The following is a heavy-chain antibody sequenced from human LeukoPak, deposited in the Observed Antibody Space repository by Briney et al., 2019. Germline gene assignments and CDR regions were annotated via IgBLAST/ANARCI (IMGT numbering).Heavy chain of an antibody. CDR1: GGSFSGYY. D-gene: IGHD5-24*01. V-gene: IGHV4-34*01. CDR2: INHSGST. J-gene: IGHJ4*02. CDR3: ARSDAYNAFDY. Sequence: SETLSLTCAVYGGSFSGYYWSWIRQPPGKGLEWIGEINHSGSTNYNPSRKSRVTISVDTSKNQFSLKLSSVTAADTAVYYCARSDAYNAFDYWGQGTLVTVSS.